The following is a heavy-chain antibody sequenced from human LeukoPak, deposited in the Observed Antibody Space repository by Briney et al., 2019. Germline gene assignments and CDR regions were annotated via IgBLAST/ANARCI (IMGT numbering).Heavy chain of an antibody. CDR3: ARESAYYYDSSGYYRFDY. Sequence: SETLSLTCTVSGGSISSGSYYWSWIRQPAGKGLEWIGRIYTSGSTNYNPSLKSRVTISVDTSKNQFSLKLSSVTAADTAVYYCARESAYYYDSSGYYRFDYWGQGTLVTVSS. J-gene: IGHJ4*02. D-gene: IGHD3-22*01. CDR2: IYTSGST. CDR1: GGSISSGSYY. V-gene: IGHV4-61*02.